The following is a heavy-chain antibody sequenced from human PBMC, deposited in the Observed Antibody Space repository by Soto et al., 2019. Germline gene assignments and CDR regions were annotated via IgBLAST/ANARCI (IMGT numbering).Heavy chain of an antibody. V-gene: IGHV3-23*01. CDR2: LSGSGGET. J-gene: IGHJ4*02. CDR3: AKEIAVAVATPPEY. CDR1: GFTYSIYA. D-gene: IGHD5-12*01. Sequence: PGGSLRLSCTASGFTYSIYAMAWVRQAPGKGLEWVSALSGSGGETFYADSVKGRFTISRDNSKNTVYLQMTNLRADDTAVYYCAKEIAVAVATPPEYWGQGTLVTVSS.